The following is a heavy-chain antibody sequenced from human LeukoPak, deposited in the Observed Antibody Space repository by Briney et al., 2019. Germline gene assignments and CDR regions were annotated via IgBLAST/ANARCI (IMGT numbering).Heavy chain of an antibody. V-gene: IGHV4-39*01. D-gene: IGHD2-2*01. CDR2: IYYSGST. CDR3: ARRPSSYQLPMYYFDY. CDR1: GGSISSSSYY. J-gene: IGHJ4*02. Sequence: SETLSLTCTVSGGSISSSSYYWGWIRQPPGKGLEWIGSIYYSGSTYYNPSLKSRVTISVDTSKNQFSLKLSSVTAADTAVYYCARRPSSYQLPMYYFDYWGQGTLVTVSS.